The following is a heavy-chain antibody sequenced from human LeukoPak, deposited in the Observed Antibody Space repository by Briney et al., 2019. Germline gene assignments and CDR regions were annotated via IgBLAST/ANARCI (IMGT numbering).Heavy chain of an antibody. CDR2: IIPIFGTA. CDR3: ARDGDTAMVTGWFDP. J-gene: IGHJ5*02. V-gene: IGHV1-69*05. Sequence: SVKVSCKASGGTFSSYAISWVRQAPGQGLEWMGGIIPIFGTANYAQKFQGRVTITTDESTSTAYMELSSLRSEDTAVYYCARDGDTAMVTGWFDPWGQGTLVTVSS. D-gene: IGHD5-18*01. CDR1: GGTFSSYA.